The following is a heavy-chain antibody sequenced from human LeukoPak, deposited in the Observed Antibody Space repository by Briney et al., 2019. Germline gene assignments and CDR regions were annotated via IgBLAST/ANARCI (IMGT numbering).Heavy chain of an antibody. CDR3: AKGGWVGYCSSTSCYWGFDY. CDR1: GFTFSSYA. D-gene: IGHD2-2*01. J-gene: IGHJ4*02. V-gene: IGHV3-23*01. Sequence: GGSLRLSCAASGFTFSSYAMSWVRQAPGEGLEWVSAISGSGDGTYYADSVKGRFTISRDNSKNTLYLQMNSLRAEDTAVYYCAKGGWVGYCSSTSCYWGFDYWGQGTLVTVSS. CDR2: ISGSGDGT.